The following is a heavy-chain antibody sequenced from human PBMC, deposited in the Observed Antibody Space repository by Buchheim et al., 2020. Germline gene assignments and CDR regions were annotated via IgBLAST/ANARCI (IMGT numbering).Heavy chain of an antibody. CDR1: GFTFRSYS. CDR2: ISSNSRTI. D-gene: IGHD3-10*01. V-gene: IGHV3-48*01. Sequence: EVQLVESGGGLVQPGGSLRLSCAASGFTFRSYSMNWVRQAPGKGLEWLSYISSNSRTIYYADSVKGRFTISRDNAQNSLYLQMNRLRAEDTAVYYCAREDPSYLSFGEEGWGQGTL. CDR3: AREDPSYLSFGEEG. J-gene: IGHJ4*02.